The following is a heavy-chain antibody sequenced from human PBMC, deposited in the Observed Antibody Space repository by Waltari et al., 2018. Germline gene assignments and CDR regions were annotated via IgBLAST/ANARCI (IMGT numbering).Heavy chain of an antibody. V-gene: IGHV3-73*01. CDR3: TRYSNIGGYYFDY. CDR1: GFTFSGSA. Sequence: EVQLVESGGGFVQPGGSLKLSCAASGFTFSGSAMHWVRQASGKGLEWVGRIRSKANSYATAYAASVKGRFTISRDDSKNTAYLKMNSLKTEDTAVYYCTRYSNIGGYYFDYWGQGTLVTVSS. J-gene: IGHJ4*02. D-gene: IGHD2-21*01. CDR2: IRSKANSYAT.